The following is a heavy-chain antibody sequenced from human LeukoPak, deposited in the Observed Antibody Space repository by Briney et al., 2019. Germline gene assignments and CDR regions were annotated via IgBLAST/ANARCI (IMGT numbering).Heavy chain of an antibody. CDR3: ARAYGSGSYYTDY. J-gene: IGHJ4*02. V-gene: IGHV4-39*07. CDR2: IYHSGST. CDR1: GGSISSSSYY. D-gene: IGHD3-10*01. Sequence: SETLSLTCTVSGGSISSSSYYWGWIRQPPGKGLEWIGSIYHSGSTYYNPSLKSRVTIAVETSKNQFSLKLSSVTAADKAVYYCARAYGSGSYYTDYWGQGTLVTVSS.